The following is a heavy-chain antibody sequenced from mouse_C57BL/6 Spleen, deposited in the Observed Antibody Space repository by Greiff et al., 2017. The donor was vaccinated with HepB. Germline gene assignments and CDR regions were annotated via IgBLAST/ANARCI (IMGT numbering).Heavy chain of an antibody. D-gene: IGHD2-4*01. J-gene: IGHJ4*01. V-gene: IGHV1-82*01. CDR2: IYPGDGDT. Sequence: VQLQQSGPELVKPGASVKISCKASGYAFSSSWMNWVKQRPGKGLEWIGRIYPGDGDTNYNGKFKGKATLTADKSSSTAYMQLSSLTSEDSAVYFCARLYYDYDGYYAMDYWGQGTSVTVSS. CDR1: GYAFSSSW. CDR3: ARLYYDYDGYYAMDY.